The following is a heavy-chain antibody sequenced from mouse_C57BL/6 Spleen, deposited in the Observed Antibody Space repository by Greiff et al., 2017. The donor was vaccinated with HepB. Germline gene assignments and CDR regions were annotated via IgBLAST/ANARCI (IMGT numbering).Heavy chain of an antibody. Sequence: EVKLMESGGGLVQPGGSLSLSCAASGFTFTDYYMSWVRQPPGKALEWLGFIRNKANGYTTEYSASVKGRFTISRDNSQSILYLQMNALRAEDSATYYCARYNPYYSKCAYWGQGTLVTVSA. CDR1: GFTFTDYY. V-gene: IGHV7-3*01. CDR2: IRNKANGYTT. CDR3: ARYNPYYSKCAY. J-gene: IGHJ3*01. D-gene: IGHD2-5*01.